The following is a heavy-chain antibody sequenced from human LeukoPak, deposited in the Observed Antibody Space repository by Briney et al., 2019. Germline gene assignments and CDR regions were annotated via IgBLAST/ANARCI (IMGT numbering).Heavy chain of an antibody. V-gene: IGHV3-74*01. J-gene: IGHJ1*01. CDR3: AKDDAWGRYKD. CDR2: INSDGSST. Sequence: GGSLRLSCAASGFTFSSYWMHWVRQGPGKGLVWVSRINSDGSSTNYADPVKGRFTISRDNSKNTVSLQMNSLRGEDTAVYYCAKDDAWGRYKDWGQGTLVTVSS. D-gene: IGHD3-16*01. CDR1: GFTFSSYW.